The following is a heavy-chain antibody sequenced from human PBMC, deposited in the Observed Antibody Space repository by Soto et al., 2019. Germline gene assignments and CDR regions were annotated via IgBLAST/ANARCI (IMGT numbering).Heavy chain of an antibody. CDR3: ARDGRYSGSYGGYYFDY. J-gene: IGHJ4*02. Sequence: GASVKVSCKASGYTFTSYGISWVRQAPGQGLEWMGWISANTGNTNFAQKLRGRVTMTTDTSTSTAYMELRSLRSDDTAVYYCARDGRYSGSYGGYYFDYWGQGTLVTVSS. V-gene: IGHV1-18*01. D-gene: IGHD1-26*01. CDR2: ISANTGNT. CDR1: GYTFTSYG.